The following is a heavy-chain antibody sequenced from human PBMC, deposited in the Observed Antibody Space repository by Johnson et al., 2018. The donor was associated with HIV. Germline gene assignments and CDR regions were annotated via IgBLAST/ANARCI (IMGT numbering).Heavy chain of an antibody. V-gene: IGHV3-20*04. CDR1: GFILSNFA. Sequence: VQLVESGGGLVQPGGSLRLSCAASGFILSNFAMTWVRQTPGKGLEWVSGINWNGGSTGYADSVKGRFTISRDNAKNSLYLQMNSLRAEDTALYYCARKSAFDAFDIWGQGTMVTVSS. CDR2: INWNGGST. CDR3: ARKSAFDAFDI. J-gene: IGHJ3*02.